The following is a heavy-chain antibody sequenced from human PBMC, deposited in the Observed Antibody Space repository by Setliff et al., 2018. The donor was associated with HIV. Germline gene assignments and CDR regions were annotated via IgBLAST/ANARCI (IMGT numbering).Heavy chain of an antibody. CDR1: GYSFSSYW. J-gene: IGHJ4*02. V-gene: IGHV5-51*01. D-gene: IGHD3-16*01. CDR2: LYPADSNI. Sequence: LKISCKGSGYSFSSYWIGWVRQMPGKGLEFMGLLYPADSNIRYRPSFQGQVTISVDKSTNTAFLQWTSLRASDTAMYYCTRLWHENWGGVDYWGQGTLVTVS. CDR3: TRLWHENWGGVDY.